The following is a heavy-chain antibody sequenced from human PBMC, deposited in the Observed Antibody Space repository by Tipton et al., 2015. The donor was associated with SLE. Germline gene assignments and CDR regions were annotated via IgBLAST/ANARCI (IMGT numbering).Heavy chain of an antibody. CDR2: INHSGST. V-gene: IGHV4-34*01. CDR3: ARALSSSGGFDY. CDR1: GGSIRGYY. J-gene: IGHJ4*02. D-gene: IGHD6-13*01. Sequence: LRLSCTVSGGSIRGYYWSWIRQPPGKGLEWIGEINHSGSTNYNPSLKSRVTISVDTSKNQFSLKLSSVTAADTAVYYCARALSSSGGFDYWGQGTLVTVSS.